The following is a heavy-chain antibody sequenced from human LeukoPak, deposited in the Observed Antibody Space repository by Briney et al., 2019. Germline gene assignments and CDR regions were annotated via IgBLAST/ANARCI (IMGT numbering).Heavy chain of an antibody. J-gene: IGHJ4*02. CDR3: AKEKNSYSSSSGQGY. V-gene: IGHV3-30*02. CDR2: IRYDGSNK. CDR1: GFTFSSYG. D-gene: IGHD6-6*01. Sequence: GGSLRLSCAASGFTFSSYGMHWVRQATGKGLEWVAFIRYDGSNKYYADSVKGRLTISRDNSKNTLYLQMTSLRGDDTAVYYCAKEKNSYSSSSGQGYWGQGTLVTVSS.